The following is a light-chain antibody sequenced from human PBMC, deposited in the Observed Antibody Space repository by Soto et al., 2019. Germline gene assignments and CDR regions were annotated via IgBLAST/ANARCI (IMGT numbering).Light chain of an antibody. J-gene: IGLJ2*01. V-gene: IGLV2-8*01. Sequence: QSVLTQPPSASGSPGQSVTISCTGTSSDVGGYNYVSWYQQHPGTAPKLMIYEVSKRPSGVPDRFSGSKSGNTASLTVSGLQAEDEADYYCSSYAGRDNVIFGGGTKLTVL. CDR1: SSDVGGYNY. CDR3: SSYAGRDNVI. CDR2: EVS.